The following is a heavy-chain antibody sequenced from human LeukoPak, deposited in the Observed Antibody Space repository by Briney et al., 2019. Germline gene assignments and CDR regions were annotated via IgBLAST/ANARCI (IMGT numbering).Heavy chain of an antibody. D-gene: IGHD3-10*01. CDR2: IYYSGNT. J-gene: IGHJ4*02. CDR1: GGSISSYY. V-gene: IGHV4-59*01. Sequence: SETLSLTCTVSGGSISSYYWSWIRQPPGKGLEWIGYIYYSGNTNYNPSLKSRVTISVDTSKNQFSLKLSSVTAADTAVYYCARGYGSGSPFDYWGQGTLVTVSS. CDR3: ARGYGSGSPFDY.